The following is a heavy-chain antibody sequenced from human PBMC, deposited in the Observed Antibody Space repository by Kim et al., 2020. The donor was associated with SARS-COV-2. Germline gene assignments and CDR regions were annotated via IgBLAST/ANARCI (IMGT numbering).Heavy chain of an antibody. CDR1: GFTFSSYS. D-gene: IGHD3-9*01. V-gene: IGHV3-48*02. CDR2: ISSSSTI. J-gene: IGHJ5*02. Sequence: GGSLRLSCAASGFTFSSYSMNWVRQAPGKGLEWVSYISSSSTIYYADSVKGRFTISRDNAKNSLYLQMNSLRDEDTAVYYCARDRAYDILTGYYIGWFDPWGQGTLVTVSS. CDR3: ARDRAYDILTGYYIGWFDP.